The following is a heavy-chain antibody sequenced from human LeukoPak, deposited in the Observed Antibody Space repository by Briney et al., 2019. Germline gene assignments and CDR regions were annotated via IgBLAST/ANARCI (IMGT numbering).Heavy chain of an antibody. J-gene: IGHJ5*02. CDR3: ARGGYDFWSGYYVPWFDP. D-gene: IGHD3-3*01. V-gene: IGHV4-59*01. CDR2: IYYSGST. CDR1: GGSISSYY. Sequence: SETLSLTCTVSGGSISSYYWSWIRQPPGKGLEWIGYIYYSGSTNYNPSLKSRVTISVDTSKNQSSLKLSSVTAADTAVYYCARGGYDFWSGYYVPWFDPWGQGTLVTVSS.